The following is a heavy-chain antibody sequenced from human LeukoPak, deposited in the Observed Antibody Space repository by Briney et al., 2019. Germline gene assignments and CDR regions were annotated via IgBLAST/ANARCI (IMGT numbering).Heavy chain of an antibody. CDR2: IIPIFGTA. CDR1: GGTFSSYA. D-gene: IGHD3-10*01. Sequence: SVKVSCKASGGTFSSYAISWVRQAPGQGLEWMGGIIPIFGTANYAQKFQGRVTITTNESTSTAYMELSSLRSEDTAVYYCASTPMVRGVPPSDYYYYMDVWGKGTTVTVSS. CDR3: ASTPMVRGVPPSDYYYYMDV. J-gene: IGHJ6*03. V-gene: IGHV1-69*05.